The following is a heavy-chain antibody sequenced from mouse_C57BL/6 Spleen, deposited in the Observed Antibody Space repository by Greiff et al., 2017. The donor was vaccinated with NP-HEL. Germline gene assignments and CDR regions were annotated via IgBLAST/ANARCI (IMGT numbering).Heavy chain of an antibody. CDR3: ARSGDYANFDY. Sequence: VQLQQSGAELVKPGASVKLSCKASGYTFTSYWMHWVKQRPGQGLEWIGMIHPNSGSTNYNEKFKSKATLTVDKSSSTAYMQLSSLTSEDSAVYYCARSGDYANFDYGGQGTTLTVSS. CDR2: IHPNSGST. CDR1: GYTFTSYW. D-gene: IGHD2-4*01. J-gene: IGHJ2*01. V-gene: IGHV1-64*01.